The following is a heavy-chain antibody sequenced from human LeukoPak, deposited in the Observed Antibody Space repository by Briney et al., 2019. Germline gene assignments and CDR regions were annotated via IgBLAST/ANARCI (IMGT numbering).Heavy chain of an antibody. CDR3: ARRTSNPVGAIDY. CDR1: GGSISISNYY. V-gene: IGHV4-39*01. D-gene: IGHD1-26*01. CDR2: ISYSGT. Sequence: PSETLSLTCTVSGGSISISNYYWGWIRQRPGRGLEWIGSISYSGTYYNPSLKSRLTISVDTSKNHFSLNLRSVTAADTAVYYCARRTSNPVGAIDYWGQGTLVTVSS. J-gene: IGHJ4*02.